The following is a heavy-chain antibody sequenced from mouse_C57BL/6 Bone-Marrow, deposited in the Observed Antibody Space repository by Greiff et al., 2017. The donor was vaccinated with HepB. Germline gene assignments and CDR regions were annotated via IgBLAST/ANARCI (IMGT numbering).Heavy chain of an antibody. Sequence: LVESGAELVRPGTSVKMSCKASGYTFTNYWIGWAKQRPGHGLEWIGDIYPGGGYTNYNVKFKGKATLTADKSSSTAYMQFSSLTSEDSAIYYCARERDLYFDYWGQGTTLTVSS. CDR3: ARERDLYFDY. CDR2: IYPGGGYT. CDR1: GYTFTNYW. D-gene: IGHD3-3*01. J-gene: IGHJ2*01. V-gene: IGHV1-63*01.